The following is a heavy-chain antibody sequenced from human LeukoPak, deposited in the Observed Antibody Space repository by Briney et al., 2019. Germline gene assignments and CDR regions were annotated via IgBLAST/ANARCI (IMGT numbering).Heavy chain of an antibody. CDR3: ARGGLEYQLLSYFDY. J-gene: IGHJ4*02. CDR1: GGSISSYY. V-gene: IGHV4-59*01. CDR2: IYYSGST. Sequence: PSETLSLTCTASGGSISSYYWSWIRQPPGKGLEWIGYIYYSGSTNFNPSLKSRVTISVDTSKNQFSLKLSSVTAADTAVYYCARGGLEYQLLSYFDYWGQGTLVTVSS. D-gene: IGHD2-2*01.